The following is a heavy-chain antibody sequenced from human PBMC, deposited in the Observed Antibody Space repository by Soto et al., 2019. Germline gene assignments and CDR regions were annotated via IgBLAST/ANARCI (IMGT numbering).Heavy chain of an antibody. J-gene: IGHJ5*02. CDR3: ATNTELDPQT. CDR1: GVIFRRYW. V-gene: IGHV3-74*01. D-gene: IGHD1-1*01. Sequence: GGARGLSCAVAGVIFRRYWRHGVLQGEWEGMVWVSRINSDGSSTSYADSVKGRFTIARDNAKNTLYLQMNSLRAEDTAVYYCATNTELDPQTWGQGTQVTVSS. CDR2: INSDGSST.